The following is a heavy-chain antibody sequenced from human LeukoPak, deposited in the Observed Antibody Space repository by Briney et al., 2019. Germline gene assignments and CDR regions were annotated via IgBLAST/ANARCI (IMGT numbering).Heavy chain of an antibody. Sequence: SQTLSLTCTVSGGSISSGGYYWSWIRQHPGKGLEWIGYIYYSGSTYYNPSLKSRVTISVDTSKNQFSLKLSSVTAADTAVYYCARGRLSGYSYAYFDYWGQGTLVTVPS. CDR3: ARGRLSGYSYAYFDY. V-gene: IGHV4-31*03. CDR2: IYYSGST. J-gene: IGHJ4*02. D-gene: IGHD5-18*01. CDR1: GGSISSGGYY.